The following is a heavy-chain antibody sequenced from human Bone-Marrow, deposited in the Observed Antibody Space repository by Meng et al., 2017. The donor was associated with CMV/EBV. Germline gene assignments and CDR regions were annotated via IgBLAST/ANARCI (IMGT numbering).Heavy chain of an antibody. V-gene: IGHV4-59*01. D-gene: IGHD1-26*01. CDR2: IYYSGST. CDR3: ARDSTPVGDPDAFDI. Sequence: SEPLSLTCTVSGGSISSYYWSWIRQPPGKGLEWIGYIYYSGSTNYNPSLKSRVTISVDTSKNQFSLKLSSVTAADTAVYYCARDSTPVGDPDAFDIWGQGTMVTVSS. J-gene: IGHJ3*02. CDR1: GGSISSYY.